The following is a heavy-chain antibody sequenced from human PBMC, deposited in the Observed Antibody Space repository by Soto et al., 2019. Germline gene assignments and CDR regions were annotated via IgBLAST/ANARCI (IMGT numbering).Heavy chain of an antibody. Sequence: QAHLEQSGAELKRPGASVKVSCKASGYTFSDFDINWLRQASGQGPEWMGWMNAKSGDTFFAQRFQGKFNMTWDTSLSTAYMEVGSLTSDDTVIYYCARGNPFNYAGFDVWGQGTTVAVSS. CDR1: GYTFSDFD. V-gene: IGHV1-8*01. CDR2: MNAKSGDT. CDR3: ARGNPFNYAGFDV. D-gene: IGHD3-16*01. J-gene: IGHJ6*02.